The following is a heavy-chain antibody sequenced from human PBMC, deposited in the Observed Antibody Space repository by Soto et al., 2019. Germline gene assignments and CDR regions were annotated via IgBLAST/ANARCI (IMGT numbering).Heavy chain of an antibody. CDR2: ISSSSSTI. CDR1: GCTCISYS. CDR3: ARGRYSYAPVGWFDP. D-gene: IGHD5-18*01. J-gene: IGHJ5*02. V-gene: IGHV3-48*02. Sequence: GVSLNLSCGASGCTCISYSRNWVRQDPGKGLEWVSYISSSSSTIYYADSVKGRFTISRDNAKNSLYLQMNSLRDEDTAVYYCARGRYSYAPVGWFDPWGQGTLVTVSS.